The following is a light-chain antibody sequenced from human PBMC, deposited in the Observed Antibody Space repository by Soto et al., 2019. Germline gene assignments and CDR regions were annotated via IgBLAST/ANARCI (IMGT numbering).Light chain of an antibody. J-gene: IGKJ5*01. V-gene: IGKV1-12*01. CDR2: GAS. CDR3: QQTDSFPT. Sequence: DVQMTQSPSSVSASVVDRVTITCRASQDIATWIAWYQQKPGKAPTLLISGASNLQSGVPSRFSGGGSGTDFTLTISTLQPEDFATYYCQQTDSFPTFGRGTRLEI. CDR1: QDIATW.